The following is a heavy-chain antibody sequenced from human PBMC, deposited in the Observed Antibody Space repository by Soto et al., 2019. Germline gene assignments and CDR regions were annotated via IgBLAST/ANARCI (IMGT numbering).Heavy chain of an antibody. CDR2: INPSGGST. D-gene: IGHD6-19*01. CDR3: ATDSSGWATAVYYYGMDV. V-gene: IGHV1-46*01. CDR1: GYTFTSYY. J-gene: IGHJ6*02. Sequence: GASVKVSCKASGYTFTSYYMHWVRQAPGQGLEWMGIINPSGGSTSYAQKFQGRVTMTRDTSTSTVYMELSSLRSEDTAVYYCATDSSGWATAVYYYGMDVWGQGTTVTVS.